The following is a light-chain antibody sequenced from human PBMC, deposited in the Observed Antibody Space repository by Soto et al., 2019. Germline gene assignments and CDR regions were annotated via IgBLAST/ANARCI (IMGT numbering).Light chain of an antibody. Sequence: DVGVTQSPLSLPVTLGQAASISCRSSQSLVHRDGNTYLSWFRQRPGQSPRRLIYKVSNREAGVPDRFSGSGSGTHFTLKISRLEAEDVGLYYCMQGSHWPPITFGQGTRLEIK. CDR1: QSLVHRDGNTY. J-gene: IGKJ5*01. CDR2: KVS. V-gene: IGKV2-30*02. CDR3: MQGSHWPPIT.